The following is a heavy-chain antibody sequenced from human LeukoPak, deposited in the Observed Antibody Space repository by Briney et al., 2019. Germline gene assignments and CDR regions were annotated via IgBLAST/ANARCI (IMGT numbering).Heavy chain of an antibody. CDR3: ARDGDMFYFYGMDV. D-gene: IGHD3-10*02. V-gene: IGHV4-59*01. CDR2: IYYNDNSGCT. CDR1: GDSISSYY. J-gene: IGHJ6*02. Sequence: SEILSLTCTVSGDSISSYYWSWIRQPPGKGLEWIGYIYYNDNSGCTNYNPSLKSRVTISVDMSKNQLSLKLSSVTAADTAVYYCARDGDMFYFYGMDVWGQGTTVTVS.